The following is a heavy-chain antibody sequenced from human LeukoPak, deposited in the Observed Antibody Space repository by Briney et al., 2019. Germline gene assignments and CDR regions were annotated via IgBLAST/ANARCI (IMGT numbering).Heavy chain of an antibody. CDR3: ATLVVPAAIEMDWFDP. CDR2: FDPEDGET. CDR1: GYTLTELS. V-gene: IGHV1-24*01. J-gene: IGHJ5*02. D-gene: IGHD2-2*02. Sequence: ASVKVSCKVSGYTLTELSMHRVRQAPGKGLEWMGGFDPEDGETIYAQKFQGRVTMTEDTSTDTAYMELSSLRSEDTAVYYCATLVVPAAIEMDWFDPWGQGTLVTVSS.